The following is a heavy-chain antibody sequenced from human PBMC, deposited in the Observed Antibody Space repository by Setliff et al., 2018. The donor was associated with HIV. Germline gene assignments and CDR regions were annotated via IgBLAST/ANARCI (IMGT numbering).Heavy chain of an antibody. D-gene: IGHD3-10*01. CDR3: ARDFGGRWTFDY. Sequence: ASVKVSCKASGYTFTNYDINWVRQASGQGLEWMGWMNPNSDITVYAQKFQGRVTMTRDTSTTTVYMELSSLTSKDTAIYYCARDFGGRWTFDYWGQGALVTVSS. J-gene: IGHJ4*02. CDR2: MNPNSDIT. CDR1: GYTFTNYD. V-gene: IGHV1-8*02.